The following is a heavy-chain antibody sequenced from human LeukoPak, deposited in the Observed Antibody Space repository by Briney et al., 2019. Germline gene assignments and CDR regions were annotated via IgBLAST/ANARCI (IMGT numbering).Heavy chain of an antibody. J-gene: IGHJ6*04. D-gene: IGHD3-3*01. Sequence: ASVKASCKVSGYTLTELSMHWVRQAPGKGLEWMGGFDPEDGETIYAQKFQGRVTMTEDTSTDTAYMELSSLRSEDTAVYYCATDLPTSYDFWSGAGGVWGKGTTVTVSS. CDR3: ATDLPTSYDFWSGAGGV. CDR2: FDPEDGET. CDR1: GYTLTELS. V-gene: IGHV1-24*01.